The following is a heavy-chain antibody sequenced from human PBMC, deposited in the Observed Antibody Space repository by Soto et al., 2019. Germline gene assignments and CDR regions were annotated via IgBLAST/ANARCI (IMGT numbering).Heavy chain of an antibody. CDR1: GFTVSSNY. J-gene: IGHJ3*02. Sequence: ESGGGLIQPGGSLRLSCAASGFTVSSNYMSWVRQAPGKGLEWVSVIYSGGSTYYADSVKGRFTISRDNSKNTLYLQMNSLRAEDTAVYYCARDGGYCSGGSCDDAFDIWGQGTMVTVSS. CDR2: IYSGGST. CDR3: ARDGGYCSGGSCDDAFDI. V-gene: IGHV3-53*01. D-gene: IGHD2-15*01.